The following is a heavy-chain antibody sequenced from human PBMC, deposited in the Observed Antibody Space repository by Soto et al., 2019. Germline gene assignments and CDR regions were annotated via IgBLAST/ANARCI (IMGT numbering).Heavy chain of an antibody. J-gene: IGHJ4*02. Sequence: LRLSCAASGFTFSSYSMNWVRQAPGKGLEWVSSISSSSSYIYYADSVKGRFTISRDNAKNSLYLQMNSLRAEDTAVYYCARVSGYSYGPGTYWGQGTLVTVS. CDR2: ISSSSSYI. D-gene: IGHD5-18*01. CDR3: ARVSGYSYGPGTY. V-gene: IGHV3-21*01. CDR1: GFTFSSYS.